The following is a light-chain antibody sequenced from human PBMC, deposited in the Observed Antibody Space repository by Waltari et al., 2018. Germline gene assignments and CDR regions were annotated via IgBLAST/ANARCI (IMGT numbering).Light chain of an antibody. V-gene: IGLV1-44*01. J-gene: IGLJ3*02. CDR1: SSNIGSNT. CDR2: SNN. Sequence: QSVLTQLPSASGTPGQMVTISCSGSSSNIGSNTVAWYEQFPGMAPRLLIYSNNERPSGVPDRFSGSKSGSSASLTISGLHFEDEADYYCATCDDSLNGRVFGGGTKLTVL. CDR3: ATCDDSLNGRV.